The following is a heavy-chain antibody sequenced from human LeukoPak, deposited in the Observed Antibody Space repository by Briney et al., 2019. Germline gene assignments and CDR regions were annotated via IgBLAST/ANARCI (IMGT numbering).Heavy chain of an antibody. CDR1: GGSISSYY. CDR2: IYYSGST. D-gene: IGHD6-13*01. J-gene: IGHJ4*02. CDR3: ARGGKPGYSTARAVDY. Sequence: PSETLSLTCTVSGGSISSYYWSWIRQPPGKGLEGIGYIYYSGSTNYNPSLKSRVTISVDTSKNQFSLKLSSVTAADTAVYYCARGGKPGYSTARAVDYWGQGTLVTVSS. V-gene: IGHV4-59*01.